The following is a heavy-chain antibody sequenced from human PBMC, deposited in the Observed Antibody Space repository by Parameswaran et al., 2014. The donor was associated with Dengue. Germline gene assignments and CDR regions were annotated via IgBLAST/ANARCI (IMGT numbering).Heavy chain of an antibody. Sequence: WVRQAPGQRLEWIGWIVVGSGNTNYAQKFQERVTITRDMSTRTAYMELSSLRPEDTAVYYCAADPGHSHSSGYPLGAFDIWGQGTMVTVSS. D-gene: IGHD3-22*01. CDR3: AADPGHSHSSGYPLGAFDI. V-gene: IGHV1-58*01. J-gene: IGHJ3*02. CDR2: IVVGSGNT.